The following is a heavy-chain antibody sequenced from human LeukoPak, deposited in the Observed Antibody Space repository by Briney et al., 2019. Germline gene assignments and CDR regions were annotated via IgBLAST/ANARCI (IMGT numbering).Heavy chain of an antibody. CDR3: ARPDILSGSYFYS. V-gene: IGHV3-30*02. D-gene: IGHD3-9*01. CDR2: IRYDGSNK. CDR1: GFTFSSYG. Sequence: QSGGSLRLSCAAPGFTFSSYGMHWVRQAPGKGLEWVAFIRYDGSNKYYADSVKGRFTISRDNSKNPLYLQMNSLRAEGTAVYYCARPDILSGSYFYSWGQGTLVTVSS. J-gene: IGHJ4*02.